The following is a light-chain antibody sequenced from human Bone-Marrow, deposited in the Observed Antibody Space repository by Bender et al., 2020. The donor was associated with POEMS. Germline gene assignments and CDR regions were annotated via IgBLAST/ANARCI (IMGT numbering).Light chain of an antibody. J-gene: IGLJ2*01. CDR3: QSWGSNTAV. V-gene: IGLV3-1*01. Sequence: SYELTQPPSVSVSPGQTATITCSGEKLGEEYACWYQQKPGQSPVVVIYQDTKRPSGIPERFSGSTSGNTASLTISGTQTMDEADYYCQSWGSNTAVFGGGTKL. CDR1: KLGEEY. CDR2: QDT.